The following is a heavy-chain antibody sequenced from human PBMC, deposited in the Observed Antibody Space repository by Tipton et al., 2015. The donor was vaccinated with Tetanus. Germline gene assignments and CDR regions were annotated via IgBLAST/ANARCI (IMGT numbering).Heavy chain of an antibody. CDR2: IYESGDT. Sequence: TLSLTCTVSGGSIRGGTFYWGWIRQPPGKGLEWIGSIYESGDTYYIPSLKSRVTLSVDTSKNQFSLNLNSMAAADTGVYYCARHQSGSLTPFDYWGQGNLVTVSS. CDR3: ARHQSGSLTPFDY. CDR1: GGSIRGGTFY. V-gene: IGHV4-39*01. J-gene: IGHJ4*02. D-gene: IGHD3-3*01.